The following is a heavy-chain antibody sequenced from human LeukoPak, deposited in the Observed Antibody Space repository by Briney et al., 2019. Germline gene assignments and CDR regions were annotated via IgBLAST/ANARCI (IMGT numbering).Heavy chain of an antibody. D-gene: IGHD3-10*01. CDR1: GFTFSTCG. J-gene: IGHJ4*02. CDR3: AKRGPIYSASPGNYFDY. CDR2: ISGNDDGT. V-gene: IGHV3-23*01. Sequence: GGSLRLSCTASGFTFSTCGMTWVRQAPGKGLEWVSSISGNDDGTYYADSVKGRFTIPRDNSKNTLYLQMNSLRAEDTAIYYCAKRGPIYSASPGNYFDYWGQETLVTVSS.